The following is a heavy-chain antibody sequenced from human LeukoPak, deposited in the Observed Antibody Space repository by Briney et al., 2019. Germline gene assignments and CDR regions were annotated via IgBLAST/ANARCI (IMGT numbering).Heavy chain of an antibody. CDR3: AKDLPSGVVAAPNWFDP. Sequence: GGSLRLSCAASGFTFSSYGMHWVRQAPGKGLEWVSAISGSGGSTYYADSVKGRFTISRDNSKSTLYLQMNSLRAEDTAVYYCAKDLPSGVVAAPNWFDPWGQGTLVTVSS. J-gene: IGHJ5*02. CDR2: ISGSGGST. D-gene: IGHD2-15*01. CDR1: GFTFSSYG. V-gene: IGHV3-23*01.